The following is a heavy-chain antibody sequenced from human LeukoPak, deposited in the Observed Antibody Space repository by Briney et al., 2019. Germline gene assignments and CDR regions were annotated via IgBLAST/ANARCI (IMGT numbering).Heavy chain of an antibody. D-gene: IGHD2-2*01. Sequence: SQTLSLTCAISGDSVSSNSVGWHWIRQSPSRGLEWLGRTYYRSKWYYDYAVSVESRITFNPDTSKNQFSLQLNSVTPEDTAVCYCARNRAYAMDVWGLGTTVTVSS. V-gene: IGHV6-1*01. CDR3: ARNRAYAMDV. J-gene: IGHJ6*02. CDR2: TYYRSKWYY. CDR1: GDSVSSNSVG.